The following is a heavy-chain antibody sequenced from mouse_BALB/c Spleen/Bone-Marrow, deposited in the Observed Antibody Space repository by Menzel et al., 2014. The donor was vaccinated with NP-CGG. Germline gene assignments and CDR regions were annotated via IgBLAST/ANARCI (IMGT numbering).Heavy chain of an antibody. V-gene: IGHV1-26*01. CDR3: AREGNYDYAWFAY. D-gene: IGHD2-4*01. CDR1: GYSFTGYT. J-gene: IGHJ3*01. CDR2: INPYNGGT. Sequence: VQLQQSGPELVKPGASMKISCKASGYSFTGYTMNWVKRGHGKNLEWIGLINPYNGGTSYNQKFKGKATLTVDKSSSTAYMELLSLTSEDSAVYYCAREGNYDYAWFAYWGQGTLVTVSA.